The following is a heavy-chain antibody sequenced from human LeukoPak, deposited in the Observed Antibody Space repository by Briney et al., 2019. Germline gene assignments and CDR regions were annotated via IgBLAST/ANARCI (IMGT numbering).Heavy chain of an antibody. CDR3: ARAVAVAGTFKFDF. CDR1: GGSLSGNY. J-gene: IGHJ4*02. Sequence: SETLSLTCTLSGGSLSGNYWTWIRQPPAKGLDYIGHVFYTGSTNYSPPLKSRVTISIDTSKSHFSLKLTSVTAADTAVYYCARAVAVAGTFKFDFWGQGTLVTVSS. V-gene: IGHV4-59*01. D-gene: IGHD6-19*01. CDR2: VFYTGST.